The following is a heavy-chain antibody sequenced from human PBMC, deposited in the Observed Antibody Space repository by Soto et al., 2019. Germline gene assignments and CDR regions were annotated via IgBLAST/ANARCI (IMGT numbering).Heavy chain of an antibody. CDR2: IYYSGST. CDR1: GGSVSSGSYY. Sequence: QVQLQESGPGLVKPSETLSLTCTVSGGSVSSGSYYWSWIRQPPGKGLEWIGYIYYSGSTNYNPSLKSRVTISVDTSKNPCSLKLSSVTAADTAVYYCARGAVFRFLEWFPVDYWGQGTLFTVAA. V-gene: IGHV4-61*01. J-gene: IGHJ4*02. D-gene: IGHD3-3*01. CDR3: ARGAVFRFLEWFPVDY.